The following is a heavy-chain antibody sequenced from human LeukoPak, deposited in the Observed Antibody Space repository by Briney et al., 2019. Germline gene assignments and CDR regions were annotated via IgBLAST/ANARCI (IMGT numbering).Heavy chain of an antibody. CDR1: GFSFDDYG. D-gene: IGHD3-10*01. CDR2: INWTGGST. V-gene: IGHV3-20*04. Sequence: PGGSLRLSCAASGFSFDDYGMSWVRQAPGKGLEWLSCINWTGGSTGYADSVKGRFTISRDNAKNSLYLQMNSLRAEDTAVYYCAKDTKVYYGSGSYAPDFWGQGTLVTVSP. J-gene: IGHJ4*02. CDR3: AKDTKVYYGSGSYAPDF.